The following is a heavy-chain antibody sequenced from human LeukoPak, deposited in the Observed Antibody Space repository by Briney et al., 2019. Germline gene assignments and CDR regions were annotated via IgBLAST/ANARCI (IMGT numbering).Heavy chain of an antibody. CDR2: ISHNEGQK. J-gene: IGHJ1*01. Sequence: VALISHNEGQKVYADSVKGRFTISRDNSKNTLYLQMNSLRAEDTAVYYCARDPDGSGSYYSWGQGTLVTVSS. CDR3: ARDPDGSGSYYS. D-gene: IGHD3-10*01. V-gene: IGHV3-33*05.